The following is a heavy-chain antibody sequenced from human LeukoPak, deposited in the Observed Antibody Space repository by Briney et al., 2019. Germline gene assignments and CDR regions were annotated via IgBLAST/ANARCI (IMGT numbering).Heavy chain of an antibody. CDR3: ARDGYSGSYRYYYYYYMDV. V-gene: IGHV3-23*01. J-gene: IGHJ6*03. CDR1: GFTFSSYA. CDR2: ISGSGGST. Sequence: GGSLRLSCAASGFTFSSYAMSWVRQAPGKGLEWVSAISGSGGSTYYADSVKGRFTISRDNSKNTLYLQMNSLRAEDTAVYYCARDGYSGSYRYYYYYYMDVWGKGTTVTVSS. D-gene: IGHD1-26*01.